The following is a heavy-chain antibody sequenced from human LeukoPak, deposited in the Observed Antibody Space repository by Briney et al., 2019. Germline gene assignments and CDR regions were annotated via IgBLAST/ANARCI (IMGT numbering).Heavy chain of an antibody. CDR1: GFTFNSYT. CDR3: AKNRNSGMATISY. D-gene: IGHD5-24*01. CDR2: ISRTGTII. Sequence: QPGGSLRLSCAASGFTFNSYTMNWVRQAPGKGLEWISYISRTGTIIYYADSVKGRFTISKDNSKNTLYLQMNSLRAEDTAVYYCAKNRNSGMATISYWGQGALVTVSS. V-gene: IGHV3-48*01. J-gene: IGHJ4*02.